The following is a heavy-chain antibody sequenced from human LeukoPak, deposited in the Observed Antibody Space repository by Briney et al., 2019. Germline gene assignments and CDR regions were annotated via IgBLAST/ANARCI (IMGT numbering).Heavy chain of an antibody. J-gene: IGHJ4*02. CDR1: GASISDYY. CDR2: IDTSGST. V-gene: IGHV4-4*07. CDR3: AKAPRAYYDISGAGDYFDY. Sequence: SETLSLTCIVSGASISDYYWSWIRQPAGKGLEWIGRIDTSGSTNYKPSLKSRLTMSVDTSKRQFSLRLTSVTAADTALYYCAKAPRAYYDISGAGDYFDYWGQGTLVTVSS. D-gene: IGHD3-22*01.